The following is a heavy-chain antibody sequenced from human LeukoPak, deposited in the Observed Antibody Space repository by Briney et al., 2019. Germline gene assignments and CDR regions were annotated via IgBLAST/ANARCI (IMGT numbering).Heavy chain of an antibody. V-gene: IGHV1-8*03. CDR2: MIPIRGNT. Sequence: ASVKVSCKASGYTFTSYDINWVRQATGQGLEWMGWMIPIRGNTGYAQKFQGRVTITRNTSISTAYMELSSLRSEDTAVYYCARLYSSGWHRDYWGQGALVTVSS. J-gene: IGHJ4*02. CDR3: ARLYSSGWHRDY. CDR1: GYTFTSYD. D-gene: IGHD6-19*01.